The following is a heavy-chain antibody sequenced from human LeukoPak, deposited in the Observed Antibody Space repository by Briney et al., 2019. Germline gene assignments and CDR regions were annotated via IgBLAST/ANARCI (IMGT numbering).Heavy chain of an antibody. V-gene: IGHV1-69*05. CDR2: IIPIFGTA. CDR1: GGTFSSYA. CDR3: ARDHPYDLLTGPISPGDYYYYYYMDV. Sequence: ASVKVSCKASGGTFSSYAISWVRQAPGQGLEWMGRIIPIFGTANYAQKFQGRVTITTDESTSTAYMELSSLRSEDTAVYYCARDHPYDLLTGPISPGDYYYYYYMDVWGKGTTVPVSS. J-gene: IGHJ6*03. D-gene: IGHD3-9*01.